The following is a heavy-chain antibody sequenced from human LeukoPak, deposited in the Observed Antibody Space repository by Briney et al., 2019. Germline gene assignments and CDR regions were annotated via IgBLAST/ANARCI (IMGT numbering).Heavy chain of an antibody. V-gene: IGHV4-39*07. CDR1: GGSISSSSYY. CDR2: IYYSGST. CDR3: AIARRGQFDY. D-gene: IGHD3-10*01. J-gene: IGHJ4*02. Sequence: SETLSLTCTVSGGSISSSSYYWGWIRQPPGKGLEWIGSIYYSGSTYYNPSLKSRVTISVDTSKNQFSLKLSSVTAADTAVYYCAIARRGQFDYWGQGTLVTVSS.